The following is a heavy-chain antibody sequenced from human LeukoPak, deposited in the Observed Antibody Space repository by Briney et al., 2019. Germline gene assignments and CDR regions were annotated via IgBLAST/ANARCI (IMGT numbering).Heavy chain of an antibody. V-gene: IGHV1-18*01. CDR2: ISAYNGNT. Sequence: ASVKVSCKASGYTFTNYGITWVRQAPGQGLEWLGWISAYNGNTSYAQELKGRVTMTTDTSTSTAYMELRSLRSDDTAVYYCARGGLVYAAGLDYWGQGTLVTVSS. J-gene: IGHJ4*02. CDR1: GYTFTNYG. D-gene: IGHD3/OR15-3a*01. CDR3: ARGGLVYAAGLDY.